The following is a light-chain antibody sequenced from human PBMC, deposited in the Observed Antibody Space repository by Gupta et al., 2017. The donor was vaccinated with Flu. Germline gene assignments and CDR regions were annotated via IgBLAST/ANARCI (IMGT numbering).Light chain of an antibody. V-gene: IGLV2-11*01. J-gene: IGLJ1*01. CDR3: SSHAGRVTWV. Sequence: QSAPTQPRSVSGSPGQSVTISCTGTSNGVGRSNRVSWYEQRPGKAPKLILYDVTERPSGVPDRFSGSKSGNTASLTISGLQADDEADYYCSSHAGRVTWVFGTGTTVTVL. CDR2: DVT. CDR1: SNGVGRSNR.